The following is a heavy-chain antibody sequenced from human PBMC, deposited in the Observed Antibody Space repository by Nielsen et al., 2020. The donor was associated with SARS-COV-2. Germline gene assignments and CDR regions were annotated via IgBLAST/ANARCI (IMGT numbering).Heavy chain of an antibody. CDR3: AKGDSSGYSTYWYFDL. CDR2: ISWNSGSI. CDR1: GFTFDDYA. J-gene: IGHJ2*01. D-gene: IGHD3-22*01. V-gene: IGHV3-9*01. Sequence: SLKISCAASGFTFDDYAMHWVRQAPGKGLEWVSGISWNSGSIGYADSVKGRFTISRDNAKNSLYLQMNSLRAEDTALYYCAKGDSSGYSTYWYFDLRGRGTLVTVSS.